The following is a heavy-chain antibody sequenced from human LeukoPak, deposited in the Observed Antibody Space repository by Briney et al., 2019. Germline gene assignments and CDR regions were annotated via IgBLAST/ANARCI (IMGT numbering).Heavy chain of an antibody. CDR1: GYTFTGYY. CDR3: ARAGIVVVHYEDWEWFDP. V-gene: IGHV1-2*02. CDR2: INPNSGGT. J-gene: IGHJ5*02. D-gene: IGHD2-2*01. Sequence: ASVKVSCKASGYTFTGYYMHWVRQAPGQGLEWMGWINPNSGGTNYAQKFQGRVTMTRDTSISTAYMELSRLRSDDTAVYYCARAGIVVVHYEDWEWFDPWGQGTLVTVSS.